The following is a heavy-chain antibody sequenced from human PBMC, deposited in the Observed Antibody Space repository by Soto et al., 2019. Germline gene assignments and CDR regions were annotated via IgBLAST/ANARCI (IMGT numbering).Heavy chain of an antibody. CDR3: AKDEGKKDIVVVPAAVDY. CDR1: GFTFSSYA. Sequence: EVQLLESGGGLVQPGGSLRLSCAASGFTFSSYAMSWVRQAPGKGLEWVSAMSGSGGSTYYADSVKGRFTISRDNSKNTLYLQMNSLRVEDTAVYYCAKDEGKKDIVVVPAAVDYWGPGTLVTVSS. CDR2: MSGSGGST. V-gene: IGHV3-23*01. J-gene: IGHJ4*02. D-gene: IGHD2-2*01.